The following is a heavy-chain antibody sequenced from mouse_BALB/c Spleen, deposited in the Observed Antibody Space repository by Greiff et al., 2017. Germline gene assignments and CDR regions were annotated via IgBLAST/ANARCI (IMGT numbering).Heavy chain of an antibody. CDR2: IRLKSDNYAT. Sequence: EVKLEESGGGLVQPGGSMKLSCVASGFTFSSYWMSWVRQSPEKGLEWVAEIRLKSDNYATHYAESVKGKFTISRDDSKSRLYLQMNSLRAEDTGIYYCTYGNYGAYWGQGTLVTVSA. J-gene: IGHJ3*01. CDR3: TYGNYGAY. D-gene: IGHD2-1*01. CDR1: GFTFSSYW. V-gene: IGHV6-6*02.